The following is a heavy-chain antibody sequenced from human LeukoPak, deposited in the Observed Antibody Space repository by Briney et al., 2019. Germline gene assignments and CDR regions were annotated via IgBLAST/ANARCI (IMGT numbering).Heavy chain of an antibody. Sequence: PSETLSLTCAVSGYSLSSGYYWGWVRQPPGKGLEWGSAIRVTDGSAYYADSVKGRFTISRDNSKNTLYLQMNSLRAEDTAKYYCAKGSCSSHICYYFYYMDVWGKGTTVTVSS. J-gene: IGHJ6*03. D-gene: IGHD2-2*01. CDR1: GYSLSSGYY. CDR3: AKGSCSSHICYYFYYMDV. V-gene: IGHV3-23*01. CDR2: IRVTDGSA.